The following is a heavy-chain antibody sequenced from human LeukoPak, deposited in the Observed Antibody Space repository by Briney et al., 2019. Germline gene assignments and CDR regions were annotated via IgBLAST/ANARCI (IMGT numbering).Heavy chain of an antibody. CDR3: ARDRQDGMDV. CDR1: GYTFTSYG. J-gene: IGHJ6*02. V-gene: IGHV1-18*01. CDR2: ISAYNGNT. Sequence: GASVKVSCKASGYTFTSYGISWVRQAPGQGLEWMGWISAYNGNTNYAQKFQGRVTMTRDTSISTAYMELSRLRSDDTAVYYCARDRQDGMDVWGQGTTVTVSS.